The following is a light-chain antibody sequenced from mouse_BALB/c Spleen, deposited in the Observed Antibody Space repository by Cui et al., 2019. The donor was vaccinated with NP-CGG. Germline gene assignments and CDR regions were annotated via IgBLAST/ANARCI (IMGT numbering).Light chain of an antibody. CDR2: GTN. J-gene: IGLJ1*01. V-gene: IGLV1*01. Sequence: QDVVTQESALTTSPGETVTLTCRSSIGTVTTSNYANWVQEKQDHLFTGLIGGTNNRAPGVPARFSGSLIGDKAALTITGAQTEDESIYFCALWYSNHWVFGGGTKLTVL. CDR3: ALWYSNHWV. CDR1: IGTVTTSNY.